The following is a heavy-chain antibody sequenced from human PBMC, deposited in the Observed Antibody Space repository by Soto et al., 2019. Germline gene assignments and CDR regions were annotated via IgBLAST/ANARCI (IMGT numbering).Heavy chain of an antibody. Sequence: GESLKISCKTSGYNFTSYCIGWVRQMPGKGLEWMGIIYPGDSNAKYSPSFRGQVTISADKSITTAYLQWRSLKASDTAMYYCAKQRRIAASGTAWFDPWGQGTLVTVSS. V-gene: IGHV5-51*01. CDR3: AKQRRIAASGTAWFDP. D-gene: IGHD1-1*01. J-gene: IGHJ5*02. CDR2: IYPGDSNA. CDR1: GYNFTSYC.